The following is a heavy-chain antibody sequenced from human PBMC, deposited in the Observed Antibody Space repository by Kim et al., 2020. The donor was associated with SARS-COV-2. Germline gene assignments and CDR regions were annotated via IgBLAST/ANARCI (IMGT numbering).Heavy chain of an antibody. J-gene: IGHJ5*02. CDR3: ARHRDQLEYSSSSGFDP. CDR2: IYYSGST. D-gene: IGHD6-6*01. Sequence: SETLSLTCTVSGGSISSSSYYWGWIRQPPGKGLEWIGSIYYSGSTYYNPSLKSRVTISVDTSKNQFSLKLSSVTAADTAVYYCARHRDQLEYSSSSGFDPWGQGTLVTVSS. V-gene: IGHV4-39*01. CDR1: GGSISSSSYY.